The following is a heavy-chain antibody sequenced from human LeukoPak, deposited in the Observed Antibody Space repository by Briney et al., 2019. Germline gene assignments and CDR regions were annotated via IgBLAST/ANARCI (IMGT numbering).Heavy chain of an antibody. J-gene: IGHJ4*02. CDR2: ISYDGSNK. CDR1: GFTFSSYA. Sequence: GRSLRLSCAASGFTFSSYAMHWVRQAPGKGLEWVAVISYDGSNKYYADSVKGRFTISRDNSKNTLYLQMNSLRAEDTAVYYCAKDLGPMVRGVMGYWGQGTLVTVSS. CDR3: AKDLGPMVRGVMGY. D-gene: IGHD3-10*01. V-gene: IGHV3-30-3*01.